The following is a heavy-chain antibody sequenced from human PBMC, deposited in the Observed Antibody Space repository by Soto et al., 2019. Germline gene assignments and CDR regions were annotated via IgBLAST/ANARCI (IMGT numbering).Heavy chain of an antibody. CDR2: FDPEDGET. Sequence: ASVKVSCKVSGYTLTELSMHWVRQAPGKGLEWMGGFDPEDGETIYAQKFQGGVTMTEDTSTDTAYMELSSLRSEDTAVYYCALSSVTYYDFWSGYSIWGQGTLVTVSA. D-gene: IGHD3-3*01. CDR1: GYTLTELS. CDR3: ALSSVTYYDFWSGYSI. J-gene: IGHJ4*02. V-gene: IGHV1-24*01.